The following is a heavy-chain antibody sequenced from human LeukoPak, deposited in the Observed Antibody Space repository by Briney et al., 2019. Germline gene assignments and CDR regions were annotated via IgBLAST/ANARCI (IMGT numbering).Heavy chain of an antibody. CDR1: GGTFSSYA. V-gene: IGHV1-69*13. J-gene: IGHJ6*02. D-gene: IGHD3-16*02. CDR2: IIPIFGTA. CDR3: ARLHDYVWGSYRQGYGMDV. Sequence: ASVNVSCKASGGTFSSYAISWVRQAPGQGLEWMGGIIPIFGTANYAQKFQGRVTITADESTSTAYMELSSLRSEDTAVYYCARLHDYVWGSYRQGYGMDVWGQGTTVTVSS.